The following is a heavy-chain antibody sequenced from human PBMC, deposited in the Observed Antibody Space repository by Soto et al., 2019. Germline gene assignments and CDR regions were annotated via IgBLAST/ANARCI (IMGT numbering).Heavy chain of an antibody. Sequence: GGSLRLSCAASGFTFSSYSMNWVRQAPGKGLEWVSSISSSSSYIYYADSVKGRFTISRDNAKNSLYLQMNSLRAEDTAVYYCAREAGYVVHPRPYYIDYWGQGTLVTGSS. CDR2: ISSSSSYI. CDR1: GFTFSSYS. J-gene: IGHJ4*02. D-gene: IGHD5-12*01. CDR3: AREAGYVVHPRPYYIDY. V-gene: IGHV3-21*01.